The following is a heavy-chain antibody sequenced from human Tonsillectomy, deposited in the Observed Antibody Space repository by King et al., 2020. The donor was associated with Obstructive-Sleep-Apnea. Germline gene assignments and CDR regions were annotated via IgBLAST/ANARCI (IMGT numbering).Heavy chain of an antibody. D-gene: IGHD5-24*01. CDR2: IYSDYST. Sequence: VQLVESGGGLVQPGGSLRLSCAASGFTVSSNYMSWVRQAPGKGLQWGSVIYSDYSTYYADSVKGRFTISRDNSKNTLYLQMNSLRAEDTAVYYCARGRRDYVYNYFDYWGQGTLVTVSS. CDR1: GFTVSSNY. J-gene: IGHJ4*02. CDR3: ARGRRDYVYNYFDY. V-gene: IGHV3-66*01.